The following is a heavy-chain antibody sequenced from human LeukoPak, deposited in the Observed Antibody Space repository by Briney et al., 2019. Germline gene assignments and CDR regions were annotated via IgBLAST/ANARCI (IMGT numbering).Heavy chain of an antibody. D-gene: IGHD1-1*01. Sequence: GGSLRLSCAASGFTFSSYEMNWVRQAPGKGLEWVSYISSSGSTLYYADSVKGRFTISRDNAKNSLYLQMNSLRAEDTAVYYCASLYNWNDVLDYWGQGTLVTVSS. V-gene: IGHV3-48*03. CDR3: ASLYNWNDVLDY. J-gene: IGHJ4*02. CDR1: GFTFSSYE. CDR2: ISSSGSTL.